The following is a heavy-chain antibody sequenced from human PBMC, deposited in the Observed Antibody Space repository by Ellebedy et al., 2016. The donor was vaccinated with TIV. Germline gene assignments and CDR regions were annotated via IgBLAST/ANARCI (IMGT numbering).Heavy chain of an antibody. CDR1: GGSISGSNYY. Sequence: SETLSLTCTVSGGSISGSNYYWSWIRQHPGKGLEWIGYIYFSGSTSYNPSLKSRVMISVDTSKNHFSLRLRSVTAADTAVYYCARELIRGYDSGGFDYWGRGTLVTVSS. J-gene: IGHJ4*02. CDR3: ARELIRGYDSGGFDY. CDR2: IYFSGST. V-gene: IGHV4-31*03. D-gene: IGHD5-12*01.